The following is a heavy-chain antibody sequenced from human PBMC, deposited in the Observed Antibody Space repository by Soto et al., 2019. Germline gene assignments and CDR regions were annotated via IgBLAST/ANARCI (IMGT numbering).Heavy chain of an antibody. V-gene: IGHV3-23*01. D-gene: IGHD6-13*01. CDR1: GFTFSSYA. Sequence: HPGGSLRLSCAASGFTFSSYAMSWVRQAPGKGLEWVSVISGSGDSTYYADSVKGRFTISRDNSKNALYLQMNSLRAEDTAVYYCAKRAAGTSFDYWGQGTLVTVSS. CDR3: AKRAAGTSFDY. CDR2: ISGSGDST. J-gene: IGHJ4*02.